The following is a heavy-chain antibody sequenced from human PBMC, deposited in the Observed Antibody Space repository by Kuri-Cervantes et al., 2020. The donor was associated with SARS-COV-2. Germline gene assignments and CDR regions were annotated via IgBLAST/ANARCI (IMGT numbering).Heavy chain of an antibody. CDR1: GFTFSSYS. CDR3: ARGRYDFWSGFFPPTL. D-gene: IGHD3-3*01. J-gene: IGHJ4*02. Sequence: GESLKISCAASGFTFSSYSMNWVRQDPGKGLEWVSSISSSSSYIYYADSVKGRFTISRDNAKSSLYLQMNSLRAEDTAVYYCARGRYDFWSGFFPPTLWGQGTLVTVSS. CDR2: ISSSSSYI. V-gene: IGHV3-21*01.